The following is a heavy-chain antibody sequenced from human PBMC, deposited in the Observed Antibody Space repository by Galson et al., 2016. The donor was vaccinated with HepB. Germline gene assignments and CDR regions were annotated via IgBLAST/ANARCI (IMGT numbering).Heavy chain of an antibody. D-gene: IGHD3-3*01. Sequence: SETLSLTCTVSGDSIRSYYWNWIRQPPGRGLEWIGYVHHSGNSNYNPSLKSRVTMSVDTSKNQFSLKLSSVIAADTAVYYCAKWSELKWAFDIWGLETLVTVSS. CDR1: GDSIRSYY. V-gene: IGHV4-59*01. J-gene: IGHJ3*02. CDR2: VHHSGNS. CDR3: AKWSELKWAFDI.